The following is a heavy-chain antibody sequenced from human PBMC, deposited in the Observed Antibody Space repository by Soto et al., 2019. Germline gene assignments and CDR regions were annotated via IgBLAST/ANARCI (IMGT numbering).Heavy chain of an antibody. D-gene: IGHD3-10*01. V-gene: IGHV3-33*01. J-gene: IGHJ6*02. Sequence: QVQLVESGGGVVQPGRSLRLSCAASGFTFSSYGMHWVRQAPGKGLEWVAVIWYDGSNKYYADSVKGRFTISRDNSKNTLYLKRNSLRAENTAVYYCARGRDPYYYGMDVWGQGPTDTVSS. CDR2: IWYDGSNK. CDR1: GFTFSSYG. CDR3: ARGRDPYYYGMDV.